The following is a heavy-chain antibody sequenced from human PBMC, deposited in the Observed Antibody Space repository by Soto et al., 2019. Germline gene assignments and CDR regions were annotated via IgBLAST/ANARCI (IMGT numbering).Heavy chain of an antibody. Sequence: QVQLVQSGAEVKKPGASVKVSCKASGYTFTSYGISWVRQAPGQGLEWMGWLSAYNGNTNYAQKLQGRVTMTTDTSTSTAYMELRSLRSDDTAVYYCARGYVTMVRGVIVLGTDYGMDVWGQGTTVTFSS. CDR2: LSAYNGNT. CDR3: ARGYVTMVRGVIVLGTDYGMDV. D-gene: IGHD3-10*01. CDR1: GYTFTSYG. V-gene: IGHV1-18*01. J-gene: IGHJ6*02.